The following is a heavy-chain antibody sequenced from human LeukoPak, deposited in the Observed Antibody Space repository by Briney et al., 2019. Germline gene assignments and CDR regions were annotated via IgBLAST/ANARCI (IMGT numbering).Heavy chain of an antibody. Sequence: PGGSLRLSCAAPGFIFSDYWMSWVRQAPGKGLEWVASINQDGSEKYYVDSVKGRFTISRDNAKKSLYLQMNSLRVEDTALYYCARAQTYGDSRLLLDYWGQGTLVTVSS. CDR3: ARAQTYGDSRLLLDY. CDR2: INQDGSEK. D-gene: IGHD2-21*02. CDR1: GFIFSDYW. V-gene: IGHV3-7*03. J-gene: IGHJ4*02.